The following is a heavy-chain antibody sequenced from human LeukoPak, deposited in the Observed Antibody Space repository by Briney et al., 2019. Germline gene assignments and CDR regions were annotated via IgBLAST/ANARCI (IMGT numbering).Heavy chain of an antibody. CDR1: GFTFSSYA. CDR2: ISGSGGST. J-gene: IGHJ3*02. D-gene: IGHD6-19*01. V-gene: IGHV3-23*01. Sequence: GGSLRLSCAASGFTFSSYAMSWVRQAPGKGLEWVSGISGSGGSTYYADSVKGRFTISRDNAKNSLYLQMNSLRAEDTAVYYCARSGGIAVAGPYDAFDIWGQGTMVTVSS. CDR3: ARSGGIAVAGPYDAFDI.